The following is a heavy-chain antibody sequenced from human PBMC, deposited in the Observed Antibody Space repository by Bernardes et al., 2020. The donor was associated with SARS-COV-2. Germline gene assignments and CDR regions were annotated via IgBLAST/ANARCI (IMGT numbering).Heavy chain of an antibody. CDR3: ARGKFGGRGYHFDY. Sequence: GGSLRLSCAASGFTFSNYWMTWVRQTPGKGLEWVSNIKYDGSAKYYVDSVKGRFTISRDNAKNSLYLQMNSLIADDTAVYYCARGKFGGRGYHFDYWTKGTLDTVYS. CDR2: IKYDGSAK. V-gene: IGHV3-7*04. J-gene: IGHJ4*02. D-gene: IGHD3-16*01. CDR1: GFTFSNYW.